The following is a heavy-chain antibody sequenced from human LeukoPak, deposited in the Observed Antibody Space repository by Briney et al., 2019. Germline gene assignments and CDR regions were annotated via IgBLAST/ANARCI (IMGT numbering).Heavy chain of an antibody. V-gene: IGHV3-23*01. CDR2: ISGSGGST. D-gene: IGHD5-18*01. CDR3: AKDRTQLWLAHFDY. Sequence: PGGSLRLSCAASGFTFSSYAMSWVRQAPGKGLEWVSAISGSGGSTYYADSVKGRFTISRDSSKNTLYLQMNSLRAEDTAVYYCAKDRTQLWLAHFDYWGQGTLVTVSS. J-gene: IGHJ4*02. CDR1: GFTFSSYA.